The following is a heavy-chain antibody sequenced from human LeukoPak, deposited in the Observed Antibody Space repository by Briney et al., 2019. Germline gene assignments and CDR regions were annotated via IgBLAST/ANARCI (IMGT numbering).Heavy chain of an antibody. D-gene: IGHD2-15*01. CDR3: ARGMDPLDIFSYDYALDV. CDR2: MNPNSGNT. V-gene: IGHV1-8*03. Sequence: ASVNVSCKASGYNFTSYDISWVRQATGQGLEWMGWMNPNSGNTGYAQKFQGRVTITRNTSISTAYMELSSLRSEDTAVYYCARGMDPLDIFSYDYALDVWGQGTTVTVSS. J-gene: IGHJ6*02. CDR1: GYNFTSYD.